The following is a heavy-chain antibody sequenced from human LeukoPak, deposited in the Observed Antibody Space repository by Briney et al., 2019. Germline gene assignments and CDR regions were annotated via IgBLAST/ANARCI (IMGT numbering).Heavy chain of an antibody. V-gene: IGHV1-18*01. Sequence: AASVKVSCKASGYTFATYGFCWVRQAPGHGLEWMGWISSNTGKTDYAQKFQGRVTLTTDTSTSTAYMELRSLRPDDTALYYCAKVAGDRMDYWGQGTLLTVS. J-gene: IGHJ4*02. D-gene: IGHD6-13*01. CDR3: AKVAGDRMDY. CDR2: ISSNTGKT. CDR1: GYTFATYG.